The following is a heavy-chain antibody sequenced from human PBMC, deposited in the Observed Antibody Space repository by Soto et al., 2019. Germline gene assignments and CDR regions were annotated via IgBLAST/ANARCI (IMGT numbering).Heavy chain of an antibody. CDR1: GFTFTTHA. D-gene: IGHD3-10*01. V-gene: IGHV3-23*01. CDR2: FSGSGGNI. CDR3: AKDPPWTVGPLPMDV. J-gene: IGHJ6*02. Sequence: HPGGSLRLSCVASGFTFTTHAMSWVRQSPGKGLEWVSTFSGSGGNIYYAEAVKGRLTISRDDSKNTLYLQMNSLRVEDTAVYYCAKDPPWTVGPLPMDVWGQGTTVTVSS.